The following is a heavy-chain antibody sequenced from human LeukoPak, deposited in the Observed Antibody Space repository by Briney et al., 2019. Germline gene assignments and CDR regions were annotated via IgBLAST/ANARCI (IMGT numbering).Heavy chain of an antibody. J-gene: IGHJ1*01. V-gene: IGHV3-23*01. D-gene: IGHD3-10*01. CDR2: SSASGDSP. CDR3: AKGVYGSGSYREYFEQ. Sequence: GGSLRLSCAASGFTFNNYAMSWVRQAPGKGLEWVSASSASGDSPYYADSVKGGFTISRDNSKNTLDLQMNSLRVEDTAVYYCAKGVYGSGSYREYFEQWGQGTLVTVSS. CDR1: GFTFNNYA.